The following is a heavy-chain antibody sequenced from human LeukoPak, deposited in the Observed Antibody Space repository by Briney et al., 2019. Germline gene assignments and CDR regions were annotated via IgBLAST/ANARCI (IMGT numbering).Heavy chain of an antibody. CDR1: GFTFSSSA. Sequence: GGSLRLSCAASGFTFSSSAMSWVRQAPGKGLEWVSTISGSGDRTYYADSVKGRFTISRDNSKNTLFLHMNSLRAEDTAVYYCAELGITMIGGVWGQGTLVTVSS. J-gene: IGHJ4*02. CDR3: AELGITMIGGV. CDR2: ISGSGDRT. D-gene: IGHD3-10*02. V-gene: IGHV3-23*01.